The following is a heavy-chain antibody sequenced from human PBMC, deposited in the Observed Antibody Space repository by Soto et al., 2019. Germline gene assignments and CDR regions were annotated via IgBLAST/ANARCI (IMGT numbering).Heavy chain of an antibody. V-gene: IGHV4-59*01. CDR2: IYYSGST. D-gene: IGHD3-10*01. CDR3: ARVGARSHYYGSGSSILNWFDP. CDR1: GGSISSYY. J-gene: IGHJ5*02. Sequence: ETLSLTCTVSGGSISSYYWSWIRQPPGKGLEWIGYIYYSGSTNYNPSLKSRVTISVDTSKNQFSLKLSSVTAADTAVYYCARVGARSHYYGSGSSILNWFDPGGQGTLVTVSS.